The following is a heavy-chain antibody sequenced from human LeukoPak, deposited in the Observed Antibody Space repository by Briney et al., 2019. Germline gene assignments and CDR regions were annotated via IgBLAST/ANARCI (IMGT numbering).Heavy chain of an antibody. V-gene: IGHV1-69*13. CDR3: ATGAQYYYDSSGYLLYGMDV. CDR1: GDTFSSYA. CDR2: IIPIFGTA. Sequence: GASVKVSCKASGDTFSSYAISWVRQAPGQGLEWMGGIIPIFGTANYGQKFQGRVTITADESTSTAYMELSSLRSEDTAVYYCATGAQYYYDSSGYLLYGMDVWGQGTTVTVTS. J-gene: IGHJ6*02. D-gene: IGHD3-22*01.